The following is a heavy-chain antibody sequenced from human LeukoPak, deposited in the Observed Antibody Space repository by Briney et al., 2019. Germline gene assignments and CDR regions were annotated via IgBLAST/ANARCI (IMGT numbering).Heavy chain of an antibody. V-gene: IGHV3-64*01. CDR3: AREGGITIFGVAPRGADAFDI. CDR1: GFTFSSYA. Sequence: PGGSLRLSCAASGFTFSSYAMHWVSQAPGKGLEYVSAISSNGGSTYYANSVKGRFTISRDNSKNTLYLQMGSLRAEDMAVYYCAREGGITIFGVAPRGADAFDIWGQGTMVTVSS. CDR2: ISSNGGST. D-gene: IGHD3-3*01. J-gene: IGHJ3*02.